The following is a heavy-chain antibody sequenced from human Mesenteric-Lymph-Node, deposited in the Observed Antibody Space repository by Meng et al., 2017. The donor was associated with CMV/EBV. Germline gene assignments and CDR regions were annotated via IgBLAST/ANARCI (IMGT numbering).Heavy chain of an antibody. Sequence: SETLSLTCTVSGGSISSGSYYWGWIRQPPGKGLEWIGSVYYSGSTYYNPSLKSRVTISVDTSRNQFSLKLTSVTAADTAVYYCARGTYQLLWDWFDPWGQGTLVTVSS. CDR3: ARGTYQLLWDWFDP. CDR1: GGSISSGSYY. D-gene: IGHD2-2*01. V-gene: IGHV4-39*07. CDR2: VYYSGST. J-gene: IGHJ5*02.